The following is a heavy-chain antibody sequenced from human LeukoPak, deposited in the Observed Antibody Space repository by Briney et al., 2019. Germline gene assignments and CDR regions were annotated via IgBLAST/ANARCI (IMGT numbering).Heavy chain of an antibody. CDR3: ARILRYSGSGS. CDR1: GFTFSSYA. Sequence: GGSLRLSCAASGFTFSSYAMSWVRQAPGKGLEWVSAISGSGGSTYYADSVKGRFTISRDNSKNTLYLQMNSLRAEDTAVYYCARILRYSGSGSWGQGTLVTVSS. J-gene: IGHJ4*02. V-gene: IGHV3-23*01. D-gene: IGHD1-26*01. CDR2: ISGSGGST.